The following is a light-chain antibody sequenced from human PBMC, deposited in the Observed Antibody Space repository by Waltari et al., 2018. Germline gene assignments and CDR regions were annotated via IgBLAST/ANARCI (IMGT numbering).Light chain of an antibody. J-gene: IGKJ4*01. CDR1: QSVLYSSNNKNY. V-gene: IGKV4-1*01. CDR2: WAS. Sequence: DIVMTQSPDSLSVPLGERATINCKSSQSVLYSSNNKNYVSWYQKKPGQPPKLLIFWASTRNSGVPDRFSGSGSGTDFTLTISSLQAEDVAVYYCQQYYSYPITFGGGTKVEI. CDR3: QQYYSYPIT.